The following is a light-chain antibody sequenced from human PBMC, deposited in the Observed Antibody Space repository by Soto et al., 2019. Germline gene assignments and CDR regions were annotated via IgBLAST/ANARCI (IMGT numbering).Light chain of an antibody. CDR2: WAS. Sequence: DIVMTQSPDSLAVSLGERATINCKSSQSVLYSSNNKNYLAWYQQKPGQPPKLLIYWASTRESGVPDRFSVSGSGTDFTLTISSLQAEDVAVYYCQQYYSTTFTFGHGTKVDIK. CDR1: QSVLYSSNNKNY. V-gene: IGKV4-1*01. J-gene: IGKJ3*01. CDR3: QQYYSTTFT.